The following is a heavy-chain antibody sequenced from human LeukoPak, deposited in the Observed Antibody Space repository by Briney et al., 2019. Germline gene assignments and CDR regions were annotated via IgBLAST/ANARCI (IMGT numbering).Heavy chain of an antibody. D-gene: IGHD3-22*01. V-gene: IGHV4-39*01. CDR2: IYYSGST. Sequence: PSETLSLTCTVSGGSISSSSYYWGWIRQPPGKGLEWIGSIYYSGSTYYNPSLKGRVTISVDTSRNQFSLKLSSVTAADTAVYYXXXQPLSHYDSSGYHGGYFDYWGQGTLVTVSS. J-gene: IGHJ4*02. CDR3: XXQPLSHYDSSGYHGGYFDY. CDR1: GGSISSSSYY.